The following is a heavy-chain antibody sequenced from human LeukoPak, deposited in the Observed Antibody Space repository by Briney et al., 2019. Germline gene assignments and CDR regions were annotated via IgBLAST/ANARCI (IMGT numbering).Heavy chain of an antibody. V-gene: IGHV3-30*18. J-gene: IGHJ4*02. D-gene: IGHD2-21*02. CDR3: AKDGPSYCGGDCCIDY. CDR1: GFTFSSYG. CDR2: ISYDGSNK. Sequence: RRSLRLSCAASGFTFSSYGMHWVRQAPGKGLEWVAVISYDGSNKYYADSVKGRFTISRDNSKNTLYLQMNSLRAEDTAVYYCAKDGPSYCGGDCCIDYWGQGTLVTVSS.